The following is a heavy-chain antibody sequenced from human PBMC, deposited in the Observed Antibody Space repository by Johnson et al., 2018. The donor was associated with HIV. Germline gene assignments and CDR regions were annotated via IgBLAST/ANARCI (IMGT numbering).Heavy chain of an antibody. J-gene: IGHJ3*02. V-gene: IGHV3-11*01. Sequence: QVQLVESGGDVVRPGGSLRLSCAASGFTFSDYYMTWIRQAPGKGLEWVSYISRSGSTIYYADSIKGRFTISRDNARNSLYLQMSSLRAEDTALYYCTNGPVGATKGGGTFDIWGQGAMVTVSS. CDR2: ISRSGSTI. CDR3: TNGPVGATKGGGTFDI. CDR1: GFTFSDYY. D-gene: IGHD1-26*01.